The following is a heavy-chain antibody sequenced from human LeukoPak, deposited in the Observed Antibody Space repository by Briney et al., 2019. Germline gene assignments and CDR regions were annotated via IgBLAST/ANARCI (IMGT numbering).Heavy chain of an antibody. D-gene: IGHD1/OR15-1a*01. CDR3: ARGREQQLFYYYYYIDV. CDR2: INHSGST. V-gene: IGHV4-34*01. CDR1: GRSFSGYY. Sequence: PSETLSLTCAVYGRSFSGYYWSWSRQPPGKGLEWIGEINHSGSTNYNPSLKSRVTISLDTSKNQFSLNLSSVTAADTAVYYCARGREQQLFYYYYYIDVWGKGTTVTVSS. J-gene: IGHJ6*03.